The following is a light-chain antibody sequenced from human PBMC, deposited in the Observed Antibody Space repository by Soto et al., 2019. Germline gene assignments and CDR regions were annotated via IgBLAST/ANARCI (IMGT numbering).Light chain of an antibody. CDR3: QQYNNGPPYT. V-gene: IGKV3-15*01. CDR2: GAS. Sequence: EIMMTQSPAILSVSPGERVTLFCSASQTVGRNLAWYQQKPGQAPRLLIYGASTRDTGLPGRFSGSGSGTHFTLTISSLQSAEFAVYYCQQYNNGPPYTLGQGTKLEI. J-gene: IGKJ2*01. CDR1: QTVGRN.